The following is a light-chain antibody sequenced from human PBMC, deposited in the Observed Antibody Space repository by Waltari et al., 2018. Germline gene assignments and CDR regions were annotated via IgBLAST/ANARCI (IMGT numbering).Light chain of an antibody. V-gene: IGKV2-30*02. CDR3: MQGTYWPYT. CDR1: QSLVHSDGNTY. Sequence: QSLVHSDGNTYVMGFHQRPGQSPRRLIYKVSNRESGVPDRFSGSGSDTDFTLKISRVEADDVGVYYCMQGTYWPYTFGQGTRLDIK. CDR2: KVS. J-gene: IGKJ2*01.